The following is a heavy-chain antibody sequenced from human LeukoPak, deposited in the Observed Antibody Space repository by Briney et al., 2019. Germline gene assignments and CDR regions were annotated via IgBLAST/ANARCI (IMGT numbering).Heavy chain of an antibody. J-gene: IGHJ6*02. CDR2: ISYSGST. CDR3: ARDRWKSSSWDYYGMDV. CDR1: GGSISSGGYS. Sequence: SETLSLTCAVSGGSISSGGYSWSWIRQHPGKGLEWIGYISYSGSTSYNPALKSRIVISLDTSKNQMSLKLSSVTAADTAVYYCARDRWKSSSWDYYGMDVWGQGTTVTVSS. D-gene: IGHD6-13*01. V-gene: IGHV4-31*11.